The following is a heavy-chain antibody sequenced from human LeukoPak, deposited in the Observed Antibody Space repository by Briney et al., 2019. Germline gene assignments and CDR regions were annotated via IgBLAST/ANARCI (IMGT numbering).Heavy chain of an antibody. CDR3: ARRNWDYYYYGMDV. Sequence: SSETLSLTCAVYGGSFSGYYWSWIRQPPGKGLEWIGEINHSGSTNYNPSLKSRVTISVDTSKNQFSLKLSSVTAADTAVYYCARRNWDYYYYGMDVWGQGTTVTVSS. V-gene: IGHV4-34*01. CDR2: INHSGST. CDR1: GGSFSGYY. J-gene: IGHJ6*02. D-gene: IGHD7-27*01.